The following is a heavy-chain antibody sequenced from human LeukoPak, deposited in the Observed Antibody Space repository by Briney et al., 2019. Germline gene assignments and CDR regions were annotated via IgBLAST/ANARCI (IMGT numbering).Heavy chain of an antibody. CDR3: ARKREMATTKRRYFDY. CDR1: GGSFSGYD. D-gene: IGHD5-24*01. V-gene: IGHV4-34*01. Sequence: PSETLSLTCAVYGGSFSGYDWSWIRQPPGKGLEWIGEINHSGSTNYNPSLKSRVTISVDTSKNQFSLKLSSVTAADTAVYYCARKREMATTKRRYFDYWGQGTLVTVSS. CDR2: INHSGST. J-gene: IGHJ4*02.